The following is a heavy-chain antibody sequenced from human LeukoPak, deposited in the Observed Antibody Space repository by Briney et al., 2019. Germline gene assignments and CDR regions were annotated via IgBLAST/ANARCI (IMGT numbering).Heavy chain of an antibody. CDR2: IYYSGST. CDR3: ASLYYYDSSGAEPFDY. D-gene: IGHD3-22*01. Sequence: PSETLSLTCTVSGGSISSSSYYWGWIRQPPGKGLEWIGSIYYSGSTNYNPSLKSRVTISVDTSKNQFSLKLSSVTAADTAVYYCASLYYYDSSGAEPFDYWGQGTLVTVSS. CDR1: GGSISSSSYY. J-gene: IGHJ4*02. V-gene: IGHV4-39*07.